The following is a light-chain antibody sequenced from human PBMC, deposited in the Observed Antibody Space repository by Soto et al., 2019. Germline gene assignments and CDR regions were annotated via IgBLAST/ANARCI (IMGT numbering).Light chain of an antibody. Sequence: DIQMTQSPSSLSASVGDRISITCRASQNIMTSLNWYQQKPGTPPKLLIFAASKLQSGVPSRFIGTGSGTGFTLTINNLQPGDFATYYCQHTWNTPRTFGQGTRLEI. J-gene: IGKJ5*01. CDR1: QNIMTS. CDR3: QHTWNTPRT. CDR2: AAS. V-gene: IGKV1-39*01.